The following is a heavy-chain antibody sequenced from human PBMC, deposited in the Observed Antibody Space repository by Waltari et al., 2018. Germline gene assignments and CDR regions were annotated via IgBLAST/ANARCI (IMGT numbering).Heavy chain of an antibody. Sequence: QLQLQESGPGLVKPSGTLSLTCDASGGSVSSSDWWSWVRQSPGKGLEWIGQVHGSGKSYYNPSFASRVTVSLETSTNQFSLKVTSATAADTAVYYCARDRGRGLYFDSWGQGTLVTVSP. CDR3: ARDRGRGLYFDS. J-gene: IGHJ4*02. CDR2: VHGSGKS. V-gene: IGHV4-4*02. D-gene: IGHD2-15*01. CDR1: GGSVSSSDW.